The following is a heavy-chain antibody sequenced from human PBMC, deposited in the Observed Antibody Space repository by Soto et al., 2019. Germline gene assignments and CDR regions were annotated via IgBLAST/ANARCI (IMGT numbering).Heavy chain of an antibody. CDR1: GFSFSSYD. CDR3: ARDGGRSGWYQSGAFDI. V-gene: IGHV3-13*04. Sequence: EVQLVESGGGLVQPGGSLRLSCAASGFSFSSYDMLWVRQATGKGLEWVSAIGTAGDTSYPGSVKGRFTISRENAKSSLYLQMNSLRAGDTTVYYCARDGGRSGWYQSGAFDIWGQGTMVTVSS. D-gene: IGHD6-19*01. J-gene: IGHJ3*02. CDR2: IGTAGDT.